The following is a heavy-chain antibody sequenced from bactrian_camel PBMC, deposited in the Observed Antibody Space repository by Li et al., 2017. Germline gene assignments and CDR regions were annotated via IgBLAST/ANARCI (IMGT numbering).Heavy chain of an antibody. Sequence: VQLVESGGGLVQPGGFLRLSCAASGFVFRSHVMTWVRQAPGKGLEWVSTISSGTGTAYYADSVKGRFTISADNAKNTLYLQLSSLKTEDTAMYYCTPGVCLGQGTQVTVS. CDR1: GFVFRSHV. D-gene: IGHD5*01. J-gene: IGHJ4*01. CDR2: ISSGTGTA. V-gene: IGHV3S40*01.